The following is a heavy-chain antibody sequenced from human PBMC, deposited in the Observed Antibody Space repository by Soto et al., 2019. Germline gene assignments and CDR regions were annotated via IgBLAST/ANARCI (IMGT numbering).Heavy chain of an antibody. CDR2: ISAYDGDT. Sequence: QAQLVQSGGEVKKPGASVKVSCKASGYRFSSYGFVWVRQAPGQGLEWMGWISAYDGDTKYAQNLQSRMTMTIDTSTTTAYMDLRSLRPDDTAVYYCVRDQGGTTVPADYHGMDVWGQGNTVIVSS. V-gene: IGHV1-18*01. CDR1: GYRFSSYG. J-gene: IGHJ6*02. CDR3: VRDQGGTTVPADYHGMDV. D-gene: IGHD3-16*01.